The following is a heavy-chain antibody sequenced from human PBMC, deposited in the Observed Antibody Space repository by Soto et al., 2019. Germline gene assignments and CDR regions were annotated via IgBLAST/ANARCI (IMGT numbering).Heavy chain of an antibody. D-gene: IGHD4-17*01. CDR1: GFTFANYA. V-gene: IGHV3-23*01. Sequence: EVQLLQSGGGLVQPGGSLRLSCTASGFTFANYAMSWVRQTPGKGLEWVSTIRGDGTNINYADFVKGRFTISRDNSKNTLSLQMGSLRAEDTAVYYCAGDYLRLNSLNNNYYSFGMDVWGQGTTVTVSS. J-gene: IGHJ6*02. CDR2: IRGDGTNI. CDR3: AGDYLRLNSLNNNYYSFGMDV.